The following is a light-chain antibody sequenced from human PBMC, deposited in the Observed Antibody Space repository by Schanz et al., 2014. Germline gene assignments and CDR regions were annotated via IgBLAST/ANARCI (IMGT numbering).Light chain of an antibody. CDR1: QSISSW. Sequence: DIQMTQSPSTLSASVGDRVTITCRASQSISSWLAWYQQKPGKAPKLLIYDASSLESGVPSRFSGSGSGTEVPLTMSSLQPEDLATYYCLQHNGYPPTFGQGTKLEIK. J-gene: IGKJ2*01. CDR3: LQHNGYPPT. CDR2: DAS. V-gene: IGKV1-5*01.